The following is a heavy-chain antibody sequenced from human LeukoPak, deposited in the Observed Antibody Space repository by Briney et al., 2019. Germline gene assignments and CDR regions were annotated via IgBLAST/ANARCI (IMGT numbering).Heavy chain of an antibody. D-gene: IGHD1-14*01. CDR3: ARDPVPEL. J-gene: IGHJ3*01. CDR2: TYTDGYT. CDR1: GFTVSRNY. Sequence: GGSLRLSCAASGFTVSRNYMSWVRQAPGKGLEWVSVTYTDGYTYYADSVKGRFTISRDYSRNTLYLQMNSLRAEDTAVYYCARDPVPELWGQGTRVTVSS. V-gene: IGHV3-53*01.